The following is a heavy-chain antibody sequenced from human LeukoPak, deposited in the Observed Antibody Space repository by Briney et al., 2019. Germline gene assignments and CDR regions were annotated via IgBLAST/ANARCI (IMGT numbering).Heavy chain of an antibody. J-gene: IGHJ3*02. CDR2: IYPGDSDT. V-gene: IGHV5-51*01. D-gene: IGHD1-26*01. CDR3: ARRRRMGGSYLDAFDI. CDR1: GYSFTSYW. Sequence: GESLKISCKGSGYSFTSYWIGWVRQMPGKGLEWMGIIYPGDSDTRYSPSFQGQVTISADKSISTAYLQWSSLKASDTAMCYCARRRRMGGSYLDAFDIWGQGTMVTVSS.